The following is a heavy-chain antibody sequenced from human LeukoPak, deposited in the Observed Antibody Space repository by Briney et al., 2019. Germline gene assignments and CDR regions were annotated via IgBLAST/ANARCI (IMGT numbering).Heavy chain of an antibody. J-gene: IGHJ4*02. D-gene: IGHD3-10*01. CDR3: ARGADYGSGSYSGY. V-gene: IGHV1-69*04. Sequence: ASVKVSCKASGGTFSSYAISWVRQAPGQGLEWMGRIIPILGIANYAQKFQGRVTITVDKSTSTAYMELSSLRSEDTAVYYCARGADYGSGSYSGYWGQGTLVTVSS. CDR2: IIPILGIA. CDR1: GGTFSSYA.